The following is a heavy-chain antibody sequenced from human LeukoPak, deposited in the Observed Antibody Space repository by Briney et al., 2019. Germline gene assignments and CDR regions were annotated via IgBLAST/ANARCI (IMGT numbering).Heavy chain of an antibody. V-gene: IGHV3-21*01. D-gene: IGHD6-13*01. CDR3: ARDYSSSWYDLRY. CDR2: ISSSSSYI. Sequence: GGSLRPSCAASGFTFSSYSMNWVRQAPGKGLEWVSSISSSSSYIYYADSVKGRFTISRDNAKNSLYLQMNSLRAEDTAVYYCARDYSSSWYDLRYWGQGTLVTVSS. J-gene: IGHJ4*02. CDR1: GFTFSSYS.